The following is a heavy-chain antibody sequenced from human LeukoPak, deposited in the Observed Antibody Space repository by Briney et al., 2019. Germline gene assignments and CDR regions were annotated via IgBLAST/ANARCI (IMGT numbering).Heavy chain of an antibody. CDR3: ARDWVRWDAFDI. V-gene: IGHV4-4*07. J-gene: IGHJ3*02. CDR2: IYTSGST. Sequence: SETLSLTCTVSGGSISSYYWSWIRQPAGKGLEWIGRIYTSGSTNYNPSLKSRVTMSVDASKNQFSLKLSSVTAADTAVYYCARDWVRWDAFDIWGQGTMVTVSS. CDR1: GGSISSYY. D-gene: IGHD4-23*01.